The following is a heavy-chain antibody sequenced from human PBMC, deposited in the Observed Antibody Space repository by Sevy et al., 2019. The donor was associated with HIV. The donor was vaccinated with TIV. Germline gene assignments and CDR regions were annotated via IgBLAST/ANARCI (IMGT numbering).Heavy chain of an antibody. V-gene: IGHV3-49*04. CDR3: TRWKAAQSIFDY. Sequence: GGSLRLSCTASGFTFGDYCMRWVRQAPGKGLEWVAFLRSDVYGGTVDHAASVRGRFVISRDDSKTIAYLQMNDLKTEETGVYYCTRWKAAQSIFDYWGQGALVTVSS. D-gene: IGHD6-13*01. J-gene: IGHJ4*02. CDR2: LRSDVYGGTV. CDR1: GFTFGDYC.